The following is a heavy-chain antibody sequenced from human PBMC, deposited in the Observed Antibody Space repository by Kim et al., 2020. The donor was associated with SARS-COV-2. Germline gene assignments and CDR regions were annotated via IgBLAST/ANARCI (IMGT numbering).Heavy chain of an antibody. D-gene: IGHD3-22*01. J-gene: IGHJ3*02. V-gene: IGHV4-59*08. CDR1: GGSISSYY. Sequence: SETLSLTCTVSGGSISSYYWSWIRQPPGKGLEWIGYIYNSGSTNYNPSLKSRVTISVDTSKNQFSLKLSSATAADTAVYYCARRGLYYSDSSAYRNGAFDIWGQGTMVTVSS. CDR3: ARRGLYYSDSSAYRNGAFDI. CDR2: IYNSGST.